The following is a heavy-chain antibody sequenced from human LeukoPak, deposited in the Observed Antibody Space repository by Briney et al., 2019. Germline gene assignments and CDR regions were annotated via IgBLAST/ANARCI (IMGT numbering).Heavy chain of an antibody. D-gene: IGHD6-13*01. CDR2: ISSSSSYI. J-gene: IGHJ3*02. V-gene: IGHV3-21*01. CDR3: AREGGGAAAASDAFDI. Sequence: GGSLRLSCAASGFTFKTYTMHWVRQAPGMGLEWVSSISSSSSYIFYADSVKGRFTISRDNAKNSLYLQMSSLRAEDAAVYYCAREGGGAAAASDAFDIWGQGTMVTVSS. CDR1: GFTFKTYT.